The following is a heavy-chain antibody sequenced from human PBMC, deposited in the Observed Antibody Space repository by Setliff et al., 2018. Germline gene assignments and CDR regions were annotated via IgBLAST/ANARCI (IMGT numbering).Heavy chain of an antibody. CDR2: FYHSGST. CDR3: ARSSYYASGNSHNYYMDV. CDR1: GGSISSYY. J-gene: IGHJ6*03. V-gene: IGHV4-59*08. Sequence: SETLSLTCNVSGGSISSYYWTWIRQPPGKGLEWIGYFYHSGSTNYNPSLKGRVTMTSDTSRNQLSLKLTSVSAAATAIYYCARSSYYASGNSHNYYMDVWGKGTAVTVSS. D-gene: IGHD3-10*01.